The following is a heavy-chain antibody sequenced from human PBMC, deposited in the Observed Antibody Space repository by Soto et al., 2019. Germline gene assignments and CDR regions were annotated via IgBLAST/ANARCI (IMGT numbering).Heavy chain of an antibody. V-gene: IGHV4-31*11. D-gene: IGHD3-22*01. CDR3: ASIYDSSGYYYGNNWFDP. J-gene: IGHJ5*02. CDR2: IYDSGST. Sequence: SETLSLTCAVYGGSFSGYYWSWIRQHPGKGLEWIGYIYDSGSTYYNPSLKSRVTISVDTSKNQFSLKLSSVTAADTAVYYCASIYDSSGYYYGNNWFDPWGQGTLVTVSS. CDR1: GGSFSGYY.